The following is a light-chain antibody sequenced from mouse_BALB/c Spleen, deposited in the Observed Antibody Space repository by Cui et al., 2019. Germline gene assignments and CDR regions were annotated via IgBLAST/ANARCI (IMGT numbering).Light chain of an antibody. Sequence: DIPMTQSPSSMSVSLGDTVSITCHASQGISSNIGWLQQKPGKSFKGLIYHGTNLEDGVPSRFSGSGSGADYSLTISSLESEDFADYYCVQYAQFPPTFGAGTKLELK. J-gene: IGKJ5*01. CDR2: HGT. V-gene: IGKV14-100*01. CDR1: QGISSN. CDR3: VQYAQFPPT.